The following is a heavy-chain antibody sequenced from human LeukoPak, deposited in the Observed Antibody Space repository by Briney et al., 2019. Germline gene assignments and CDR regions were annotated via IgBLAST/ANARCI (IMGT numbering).Heavy chain of an antibody. J-gene: IGHJ4*02. CDR2: ISSSGSTI. Sequence: GGSLRLSCAASGFTFSSYEMNWVRQAPGKGLEWVSYISSSGSTIYYADSVKGRFTISGDNAKNSLYLQMNSLRAEDTAVYYCARSEYDSSGYYLHFDYWGQGTLVTVSS. CDR3: ARSEYDSSGYYLHFDY. D-gene: IGHD3-22*01. CDR1: GFTFSSYE. V-gene: IGHV3-48*03.